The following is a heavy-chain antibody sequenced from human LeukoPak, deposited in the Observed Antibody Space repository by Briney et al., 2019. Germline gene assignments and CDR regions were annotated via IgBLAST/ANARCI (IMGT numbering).Heavy chain of an antibody. CDR1: GFTFDDYG. D-gene: IGHD2-2*01. Sequence: GGSLRLSCAASGFTFDDYGMSWVRQAPGKGLEWVAVISYDGSTKYYADSVKGRFTISRDNSKNTLYLQMNSLRAEDTAVYYCAKDGTGPAASYNWFDPWGQGTLVTVSS. V-gene: IGHV3-30*18. CDR2: ISYDGSTK. J-gene: IGHJ5*02. CDR3: AKDGTGPAASYNWFDP.